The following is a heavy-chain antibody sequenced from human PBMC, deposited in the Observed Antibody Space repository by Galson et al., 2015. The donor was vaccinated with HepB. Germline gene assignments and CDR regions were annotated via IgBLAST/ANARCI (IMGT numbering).Heavy chain of an antibody. CDR2: ISGSGGST. Sequence: SLRLSCAASGFTFSSYAMSWVRQAPGKGLEWVSAISGSGGSTYYADSVKGRFTISRDNSKNTLYLQMNSLRAEDTAVYYCAKDLFPRREELLKYYYYGMDVWGQGTTVTVSS. CDR3: AKDLFPRREELLKYYYYGMDV. CDR1: GFTFSSYA. V-gene: IGHV3-23*01. J-gene: IGHJ6*02. D-gene: IGHD1-26*01.